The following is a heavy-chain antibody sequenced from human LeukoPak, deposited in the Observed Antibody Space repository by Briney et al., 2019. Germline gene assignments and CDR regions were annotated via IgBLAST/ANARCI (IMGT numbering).Heavy chain of an antibody. J-gene: IGHJ4*02. CDR1: GGSISSYY. CDR2: IYTSGST. D-gene: IGHD3-16*01. V-gene: IGHV4-4*07. CDR3: ARVGDYALKD. Sequence: LETLSLTCTVSGGSISSYYWSWIRQPAGKGLEWIGRIYTSGSTSYNPSLKSRLTMSVDASKNQFSLRLSSVTAADTAVYYCARVGDYALKDWGQGTLVTVSS.